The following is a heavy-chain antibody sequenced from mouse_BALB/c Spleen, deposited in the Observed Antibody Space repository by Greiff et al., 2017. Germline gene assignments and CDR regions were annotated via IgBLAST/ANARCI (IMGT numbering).Heavy chain of an antibody. D-gene: IGHD2-1*01. V-gene: IGHV5-4*02. Sequence: EVMLVESGGGLVKPGGSLKLSCAASGFTFSDYYMYWVRQTPEKRLEWVATISDGGSYTYYPDSVKGRFTISRDNAKNNLYLQMSSLKSEDTAMYYCARDPDYGNPYYSMDYWGQGTSVTVSS. CDR2: ISDGGSYT. J-gene: IGHJ4*01. CDR1: GFTFSDYY. CDR3: ARDPDYGNPYYSMDY.